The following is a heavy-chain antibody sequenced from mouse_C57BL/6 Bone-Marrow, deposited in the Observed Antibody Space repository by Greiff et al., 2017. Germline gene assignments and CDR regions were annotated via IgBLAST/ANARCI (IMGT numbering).Heavy chain of an antibody. D-gene: IGHD2-2*01. Sequence: EVQLVESGGGLVKPGGSLKLSCAASGFPFSSYAMSWVRQTPEKRLEWVATISDGGSYTYYPDNVKGRVTISRDNAKNNLYLQMSHLKSEDTAMYNCARGLIPYAMDYWGQGTSVTVSS. CDR3: ARGLIPYAMDY. CDR2: ISDGGSYT. CDR1: GFPFSSYA. J-gene: IGHJ4*01. V-gene: IGHV5-4*01.